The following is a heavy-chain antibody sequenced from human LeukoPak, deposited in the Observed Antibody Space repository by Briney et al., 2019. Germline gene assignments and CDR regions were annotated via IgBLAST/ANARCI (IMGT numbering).Heavy chain of an antibody. CDR2: IYYSGST. CDR3: ASKGIVGNWFDP. Sequence: ESGPTLVKPTQTLTLTCTFSGFSLSTSGMCVSWIRQPPGKGLEWIGYIYYSGSTNYNPSLKSRVTISVDTSKNQFSLKLSSVTAADTAVYYCASKGIVGNWFDPWGQGTLVTVSS. CDR1: GFSLSTSGMC. V-gene: IGHV4-61*08. J-gene: IGHJ5*02. D-gene: IGHD1-26*01.